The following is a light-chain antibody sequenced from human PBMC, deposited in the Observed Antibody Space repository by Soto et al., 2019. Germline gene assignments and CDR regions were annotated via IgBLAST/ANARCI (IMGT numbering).Light chain of an antibody. J-gene: IGKJ5*01. CDR1: QSVSSN. CDR2: GAS. V-gene: IGKV3-15*01. CDR3: HHYVSSPIT. Sequence: EIVMTHSPATLSVSPWEIATLSCWASQSVSSNLAWYQQKPGQAPRLLIYGASTRATGIPARFSASGSGTDFTLTISRLEPEDFAVYYCHHYVSSPITFGQGTRLEIK.